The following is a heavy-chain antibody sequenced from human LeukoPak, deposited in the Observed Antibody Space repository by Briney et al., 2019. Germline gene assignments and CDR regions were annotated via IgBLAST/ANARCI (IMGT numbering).Heavy chain of an antibody. J-gene: IGHJ4*02. CDR1: GGSIGSNY. CDR2: IYYTGAT. V-gene: IGHV4-59*08. Sequence: SETLSLTCTVSGGSIGSNYWTWIRQPPGKGLEYIGYIYYTGATNYNPSLKNRVTISVDTSKNQFSLKMTSVTAADTAVYFCAKYGNSGWVIDNWGQGTLVTVSS. CDR3: AKYGNSGWVIDN. D-gene: IGHD6-19*01.